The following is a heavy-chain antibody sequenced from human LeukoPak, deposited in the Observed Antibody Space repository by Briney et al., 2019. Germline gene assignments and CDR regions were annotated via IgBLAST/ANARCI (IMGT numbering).Heavy chain of an antibody. CDR1: GFTFSSYS. CDR2: ISSSSTI. J-gene: IGHJ4*02. V-gene: IGHV3-48*01. Sequence: GGSLRLTCAASGFTFSSYSMNWVRQAPGKGLEWVSYISSSSTIYYADSVKGRFTISRDNAKNSLYLQMNSLRAEDTAVYYCATKGYCSSTSCYEFDYWGQGTLVTVSS. D-gene: IGHD2-2*01. CDR3: ATKGYCSSTSCYEFDY.